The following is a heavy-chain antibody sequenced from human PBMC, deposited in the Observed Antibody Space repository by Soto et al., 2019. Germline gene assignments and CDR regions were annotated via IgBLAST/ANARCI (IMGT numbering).Heavy chain of an antibody. J-gene: IGHJ6*02. CDR3: ARDPTVTGPPYYYYGMDV. V-gene: IGHV4-34*01. CDR1: GGSFSDYY. Sequence: SETLSLTCAVYGGSFSDYYWSWIRQPPGKGLEWIGAINHSGSTNYNPSLKSRVTISLDTSKNQFSLKLSSVTAADTAVYYCARDPTVTGPPYYYYGMDVWGQGTTVTVSS. CDR2: INHSGST. D-gene: IGHD3-10*01.